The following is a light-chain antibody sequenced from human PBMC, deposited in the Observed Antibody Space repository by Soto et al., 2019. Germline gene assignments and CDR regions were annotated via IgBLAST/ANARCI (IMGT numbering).Light chain of an antibody. Sequence: DIQLTQSPSFLSASVGDRVTITCRASQGISGYLAWYQQEPGKAPKVLIYITSTLQSGVPSRISGSGSGTEFTLTISSLQPEDSDTYYCQQLRSYPLALGAGPTVDI. J-gene: IGKJ3*01. CDR3: QQLRSYPLA. CDR1: QGISGY. CDR2: ITS. V-gene: IGKV1-9*01.